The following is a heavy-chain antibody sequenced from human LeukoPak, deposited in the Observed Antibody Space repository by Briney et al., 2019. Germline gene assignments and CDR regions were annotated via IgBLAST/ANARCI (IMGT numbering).Heavy chain of an antibody. CDR3: ARDRYYDYVWGSYGYYFDY. J-gene: IGHJ4*02. CDR2: IIPIFGTA. CDR1: GGTFSSYA. V-gene: IGHV1-69*13. D-gene: IGHD3-16*01. Sequence: GASVKVSCKASGGTFSSYAISWVRQAPGQGLEWMGGIIPIFGTANYAQKFQGRVTITADESTSTAYMELSSLRSEDTAVYYCARDRYYDYVWGSYGYYFDYWGQGTLVTVSS.